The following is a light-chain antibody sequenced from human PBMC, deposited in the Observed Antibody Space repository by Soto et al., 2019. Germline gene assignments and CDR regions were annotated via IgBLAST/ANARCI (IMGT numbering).Light chain of an antibody. CDR1: SSDVGTYNY. CDR3: ISYAGSSIWV. Sequence: QSALTQPPSASGSPGQSVTISCTGTSSDVGTYNYVSWYQQHPGKALKLMIYDVSKRPSGVPDRFSGSKSGNTASLTVSGLQAEDEADYYCISYAGSSIWVFGGGTKLTVL. CDR2: DVS. V-gene: IGLV2-8*01. J-gene: IGLJ3*02.